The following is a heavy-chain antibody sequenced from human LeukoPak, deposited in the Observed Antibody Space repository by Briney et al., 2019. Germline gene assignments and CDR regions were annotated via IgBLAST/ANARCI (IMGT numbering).Heavy chain of an antibody. J-gene: IGHJ6*02. D-gene: IGHD2-15*01. CDR2: INPSGGST. CDR1: GYTFTSYY. CDR3: ARGSWFDIVVVVAATNYYYGMDV. V-gene: IGHV1-46*01. Sequence: GASVKVSCKASGYTFTSYYMHWVRQAPGQGLEWMGIINPSGGSTSYAQKFQGRVTMTRDTSTSTVYMELSSLRSEDTAVYYCARGSWFDIVVVVAATNYYYGMDVWGQGTTVTVSS.